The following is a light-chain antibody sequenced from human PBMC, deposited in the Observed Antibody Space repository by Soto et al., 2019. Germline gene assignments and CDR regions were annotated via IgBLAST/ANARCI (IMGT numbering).Light chain of an antibody. CDR2: GAS. CDR1: QGVSSSS. CDR3: QHCGRSLWA. V-gene: IGKV3-20*01. Sequence: EIVLTQSPGTLSLSPGERATLSCRASQGVSSSSLVWYQQKPGQAPRLLIYGASSRAPGIPNRFSGSGSETDFSLTIDRLEPEDAAVYYCQHCGRSLWAFGQGTKVEIK. J-gene: IGKJ1*01.